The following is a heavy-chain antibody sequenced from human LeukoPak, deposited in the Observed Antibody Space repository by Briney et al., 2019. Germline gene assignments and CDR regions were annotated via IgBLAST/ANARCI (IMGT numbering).Heavy chain of an antibody. CDR3: ARRGYSSSWYWDY. CDR2: IYYSGST. D-gene: IGHD6-13*01. J-gene: IGHJ4*02. V-gene: IGHV4-39*01. Sequence: IGSIYYSGSTYYNPSLNIRVTISVDTSKNHFSLKLSSVTAADTAVYYCARRGYSSSWYWDYWGQGTLVTVSS.